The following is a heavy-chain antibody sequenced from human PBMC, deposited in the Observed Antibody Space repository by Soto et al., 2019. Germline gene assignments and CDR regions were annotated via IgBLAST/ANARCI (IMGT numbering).Heavy chain of an antibody. CDR2: ISGSGGST. V-gene: IGHV3-23*01. CDR1: GFTFSSYA. D-gene: IGHD5-12*01. Sequence: GGSLRLSCAASGFTFSSYAMSWVRQAPGKGLEWVSAISGSGGSTYYADSVKGRFTISRDNSKNTLYLRMNSLRAEDTAVYYCAKDPEVGGATINYFDYWGQGTLVTVSS. J-gene: IGHJ4*02. CDR3: AKDPEVGGATINYFDY.